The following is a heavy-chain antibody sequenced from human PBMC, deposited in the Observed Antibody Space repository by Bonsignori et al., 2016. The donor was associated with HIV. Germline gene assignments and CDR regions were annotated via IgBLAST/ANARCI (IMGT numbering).Heavy chain of an antibody. J-gene: IGHJ4*02. V-gene: IGHV3-30*04. Sequence: WIRQPPGKGLEWVAVISYDGSNKYYSDSVKGRFTVSRDNSKHTLYLQMNNPRAEDTAVYYCAKENCSGARCSYYFFDYWGQGTLVTVSS. CDR2: ISYDGSNK. D-gene: IGHD2-15*01. CDR3: AKENCSGARCSYYFFDY.